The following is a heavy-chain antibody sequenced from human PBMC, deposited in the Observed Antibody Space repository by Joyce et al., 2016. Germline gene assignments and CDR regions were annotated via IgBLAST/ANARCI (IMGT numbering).Heavy chain of an antibody. V-gene: IGHV1-18*04. J-gene: IGHJ4*02. Sequence: QVHLVQSGSEVKEPGASIKVSRKASGYTFSRYGISWVRQAPGQGLEWMGWISGYDGKTKSAEKFQGRVTVTTDTSTNTVYMELRGLRADDTAIYYCARSTPPYDYWGQGTLITASS. CDR3: ARSTPPYDY. CDR1: GYTFSRYG. CDR2: ISGYDGKT.